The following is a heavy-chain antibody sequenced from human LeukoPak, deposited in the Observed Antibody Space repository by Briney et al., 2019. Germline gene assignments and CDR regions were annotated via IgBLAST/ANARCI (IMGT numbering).Heavy chain of an antibody. CDR2: ISSSGSTI. Sequence: PGGSLRLSCAASGFTFSDYYMSWIRQAPGKGLEWVSYISSSGSTIYYADSVKGRFTISRDNAKNSLYLQMNSLRAEDTAVYYCAKDRPGSGRHYKKFDYWGQGTLVTVSS. D-gene: IGHD3-10*01. V-gene: IGHV3-11*01. CDR3: AKDRPGSGRHYKKFDY. CDR1: GFTFSDYY. J-gene: IGHJ4*02.